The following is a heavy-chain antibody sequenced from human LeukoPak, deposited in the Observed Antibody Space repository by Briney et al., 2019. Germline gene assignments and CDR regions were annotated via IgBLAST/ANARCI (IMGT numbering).Heavy chain of an antibody. CDR1: GGSISSGSYY. V-gene: IGHV4-61*02. CDR2: IYTSGST. CDR3: ARGAWGVVMTHDY. J-gene: IGHJ4*02. Sequence: SETLSLTCTVSGGSISSGSYYWSWIRQPAGKGLEWIGRIYTSGSTNYNPSLKSRVTISVDTSKNQFSLKLSSVTAADTAVYYCARGAWGVVMTHDYWGQGTLVTVSS. D-gene: IGHD3-3*01.